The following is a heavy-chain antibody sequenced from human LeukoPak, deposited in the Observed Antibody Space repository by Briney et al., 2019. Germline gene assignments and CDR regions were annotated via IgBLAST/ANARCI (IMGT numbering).Heavy chain of an antibody. Sequence: SETLSLTCTVSGASFSSASYWTWIRQPPGKRVEWIAHIYNGVNTNYNPSLKSRVTISVDTSKNQFSLRLNSVTAADTAVYYCARSRAFNSGAFDPWGQGSLVTVSS. CDR1: GASFSSASY. J-gene: IGHJ5*02. CDR2: IYNGVNT. V-gene: IGHV4-61*01. D-gene: IGHD1-26*01. CDR3: ARSRAFNSGAFDP.